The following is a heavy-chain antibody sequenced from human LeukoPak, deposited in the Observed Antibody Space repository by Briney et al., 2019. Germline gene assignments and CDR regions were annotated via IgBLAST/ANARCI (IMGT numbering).Heavy chain of an antibody. Sequence: GASVKVSCKASGYTFTSNGITWVRQAPGQGLEWVGWISCNNGDTRYAQKFQGRVTVTTDTSTSTVYMELRSLRSDDTAVYYCARDGGTAGYSSGSDYWGQGTLVTVSS. J-gene: IGHJ4*02. CDR3: ARDGGTAGYSSGSDY. D-gene: IGHD5-18*01. V-gene: IGHV1-18*01. CDR1: GYTFTSNG. CDR2: ISCNNGDT.